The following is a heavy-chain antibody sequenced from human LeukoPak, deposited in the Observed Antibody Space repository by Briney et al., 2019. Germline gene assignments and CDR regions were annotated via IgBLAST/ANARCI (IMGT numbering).Heavy chain of an antibody. CDR3: ARYYYDSSGYYYFDY. CDR2: ISSSGSTI. J-gene: IGHJ4*02. CDR1: GFTFSSYA. Sequence: GGSLRLSCAASGFTFSSYAVSWVRPAPGKGLEWVSYISSSGSTIYYADSVKGRFTISRDNAKNSLYLQMNSLRAEDTAVYYCARYYYDSSGYYYFDYGGQGTLVTVSS. D-gene: IGHD3-22*01. V-gene: IGHV3-48*04.